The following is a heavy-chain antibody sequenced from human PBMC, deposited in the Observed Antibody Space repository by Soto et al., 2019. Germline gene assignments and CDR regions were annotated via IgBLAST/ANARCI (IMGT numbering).Heavy chain of an antibody. CDR2: IYPDDSDT. CDR3: ARPPPGSYFYLDS. V-gene: IGHV5-51*03. D-gene: IGHD3-10*01. CDR1: GYSFNTYW. J-gene: IGHJ4*02. Sequence: EVQLVQSGAEVKKPGESLKISCKGSGYSFNTYWIAWVRQMPGKGLEWMGIIYPDDSDTRYSPSFQGQVTISADKSISTAYLQWSSLKASDTAMYYCARPPPGSYFYLDSWGQGTLVTVSS.